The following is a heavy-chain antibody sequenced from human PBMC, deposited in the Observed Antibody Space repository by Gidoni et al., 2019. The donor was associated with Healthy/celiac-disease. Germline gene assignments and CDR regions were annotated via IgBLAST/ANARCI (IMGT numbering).Heavy chain of an antibody. D-gene: IGHD1-1*01. CDR2: INHSGST. V-gene: IGHV4-34*01. CDR3: AGDDDGFDY. J-gene: IGHJ4*02. CDR1: GGSFSGYY. Sequence: QVQPQSWGAGLLKPSETLSLTCAVYGGSFSGYYWSWIRQPPGKALEWIGEINHSGSTNYNPSLKSRVTISVDTSKNQFSLRLSSVTAADTGVYYCAGDDDGFDYWGQGTLVTVSS.